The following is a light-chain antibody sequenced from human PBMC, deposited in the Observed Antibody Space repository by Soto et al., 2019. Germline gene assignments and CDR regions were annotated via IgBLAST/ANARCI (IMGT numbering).Light chain of an antibody. CDR1: SSDVGGYNY. CDR3: SSYTSSSTRV. Sequence: QSALTQPASVSGSPGQSITISCTETSSDVGGYNYVSWYQQHPGKAPKLIIYEVSNRPSGVSNRFSGSKSGNTASLTISGLQAEDEADYYCSSYTSSSTRVFGGGTELTVL. CDR2: EVS. J-gene: IGLJ3*02. V-gene: IGLV2-14*01.